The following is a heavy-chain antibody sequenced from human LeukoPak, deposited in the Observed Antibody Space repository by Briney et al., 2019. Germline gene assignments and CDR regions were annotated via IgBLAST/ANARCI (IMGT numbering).Heavy chain of an antibody. V-gene: IGHV3-33*01. Sequence: GGSLRLSCATSGFTFSTYGMHWVRQAPGKGLEWVAVIWHDTSNEFYADSVKGRFTISRDNSQNTLSLQMNSLRAEDTAVYYCARGSGNSYGIFDYWGQGTLVTVSS. CDR1: GFTFSTYG. CDR2: IWHDTSNE. D-gene: IGHD5-18*01. CDR3: ARGSGNSYGIFDY. J-gene: IGHJ4*02.